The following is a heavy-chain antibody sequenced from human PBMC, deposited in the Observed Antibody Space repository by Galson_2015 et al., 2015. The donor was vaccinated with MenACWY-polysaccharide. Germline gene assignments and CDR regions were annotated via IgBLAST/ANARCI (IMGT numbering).Heavy chain of an antibody. CDR3: AREQEYSSSSGRFDP. J-gene: IGHJ5*02. Sequence: SVKVSCKASGGTFSSYAISWVRQAPGQGLEWMGGIIPIFGTANYAQKFQGRVTITADESTSTACMELSSLRSEDTAVYYCAREQEYSSSSGRFDPWGQGTLVTVSS. V-gene: IGHV1-69*13. D-gene: IGHD6-6*01. CDR2: IIPIFGTA. CDR1: GGTFSSYA.